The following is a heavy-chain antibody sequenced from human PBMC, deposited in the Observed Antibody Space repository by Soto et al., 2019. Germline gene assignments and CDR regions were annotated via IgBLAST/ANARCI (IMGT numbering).Heavy chain of an antibody. J-gene: IGHJ5*02. CDR2: ISSSSSYI. Sequence: GGSLRLSCAASGFTFSSYSMNWVRQAPGKGLEWVSSISSSSSYIYYADSVKGRFTISRDNAKNSLYLQMNSLRAEDTAVYYCARDGSYDFWSGYSNWFDPWGQGTLVTVSS. V-gene: IGHV3-21*01. D-gene: IGHD3-3*01. CDR1: GFTFSSYS. CDR3: ARDGSYDFWSGYSNWFDP.